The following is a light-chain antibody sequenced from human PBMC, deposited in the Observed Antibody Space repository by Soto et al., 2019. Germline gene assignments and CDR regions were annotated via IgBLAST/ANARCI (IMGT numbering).Light chain of an antibody. J-gene: IGLJ1*01. V-gene: IGLV1-47*02. CDR2: SNN. Sequence: QSVLTQPPSASGTPGQRVTISCSGSSSNIGSNYVYWYQQLPGTAPKLLMYSNNQRPSGVPDRFSGSKSGTSASLAISGLRSEDEADYYCCLYVGGRTYVFGTGTKLTVL. CDR1: SSNIGSNY. CDR3: CLYVGGRTYV.